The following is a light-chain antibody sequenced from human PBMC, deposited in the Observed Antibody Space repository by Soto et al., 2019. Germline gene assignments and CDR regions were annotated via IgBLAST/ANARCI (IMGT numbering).Light chain of an antibody. Sequence: DIVMTQSPLSLPVTPGEPASISCRSSQSLLHSNGYNYLDWYLQKPGQSPQLLIYLGSNRASGVPDRFSGSGSGTDFTLKISRVEAEDVGVYYCMQALQTPFTLGPGTKVDI. CDR2: LGS. J-gene: IGKJ3*01. CDR1: QSLLHSNGYNY. CDR3: MQALQTPFT. V-gene: IGKV2-28*01.